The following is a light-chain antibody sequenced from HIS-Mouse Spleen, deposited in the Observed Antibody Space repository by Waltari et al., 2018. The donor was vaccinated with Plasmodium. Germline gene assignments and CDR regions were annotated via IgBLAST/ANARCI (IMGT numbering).Light chain of an antibody. J-gene: IGLJ2*01. CDR3: QAWDSSTVV. V-gene: IGLV3-1*01. CDR2: QDS. CDR1: TLGDKY. Sequence: SYELTQPPSVSVSPGQTASITCSGDTLGDKYACWYQQKPGRSPVRVIYQDSKRPSGIPGRFAGSNSGNTATLTISGTQAMDEADYYCQAWDSSTVVFGGGTKLTVL.